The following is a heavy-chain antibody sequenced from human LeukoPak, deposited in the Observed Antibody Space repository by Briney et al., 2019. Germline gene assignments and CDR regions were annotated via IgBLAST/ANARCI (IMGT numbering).Heavy chain of an antibody. Sequence: GGSLRLSCAASGLTFSSYGMPWVRQAPGKGLEWVAVILNDGSQEKYADTVKGRFTISRDNSKNTLFLQMKSLRAEDTAVYYCARDDALGDNALDIWGPGTMVTVSS. CDR1: GLTFSSYG. CDR3: ARDDALGDNALDI. CDR2: ILNDGSQE. J-gene: IGHJ3*02. D-gene: IGHD3-16*01. V-gene: IGHV3-33*01.